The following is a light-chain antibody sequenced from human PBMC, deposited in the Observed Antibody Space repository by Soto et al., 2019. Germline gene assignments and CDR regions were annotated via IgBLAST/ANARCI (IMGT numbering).Light chain of an antibody. J-gene: IGLJ1*01. V-gene: IGLV2-14*03. CDR3: SSYRASSTTHYV. CDR1: SIDVGSYNY. Sequence: QSVLTQPASMSGSPGQSITISCTGTSIDVGSYNYVSWYQQHPGKGPKLMIYDVSNRPSGVSNRFSGSKSGNTASLTISGLQAEDEADYYCSSYRASSTTHYVFGTGTKVTVL. CDR2: DVS.